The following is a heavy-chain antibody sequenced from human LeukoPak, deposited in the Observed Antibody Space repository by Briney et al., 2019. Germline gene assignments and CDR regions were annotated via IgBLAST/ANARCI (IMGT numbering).Heavy chain of an antibody. J-gene: IGHJ4*02. CDR3: AKDLYYWGGDCYEPFDY. CDR1: GFSFSSYG. V-gene: IGHV3-30*02. CDR2: IRFDGSNT. Sequence: GGSLRLSCAASGFSFSSYGMHWVRQAPRKGREWVAFIRFDGSNTYYADSVKGRFTISRDNSKNTLYLQMNSLRAEDTAVYYCAKDLYYWGGDCYEPFDYWGQGTLVTVSS. D-gene: IGHD2-21*01.